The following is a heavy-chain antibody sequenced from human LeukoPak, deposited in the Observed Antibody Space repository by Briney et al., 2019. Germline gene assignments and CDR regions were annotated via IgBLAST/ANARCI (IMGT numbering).Heavy chain of an antibody. Sequence: GASVKVSCKASGGTCSSYAISWVRQAPGQGLEWMGGLIPIFGTANYAQRFQGRATITADTSTSTAYMELNSLRSEDTAVYYCACPIVGAASFDYWGQGTLVTVSS. CDR3: ACPIVGAASFDY. V-gene: IGHV1-69*06. J-gene: IGHJ4*02. D-gene: IGHD1-26*01. CDR2: LIPIFGTA. CDR1: GGTCSSYA.